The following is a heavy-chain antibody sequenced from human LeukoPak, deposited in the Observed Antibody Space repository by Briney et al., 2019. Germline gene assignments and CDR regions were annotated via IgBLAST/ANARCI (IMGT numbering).Heavy chain of an antibody. J-gene: IGHJ4*02. CDR2: INPNSGGT. Sequence: ASVKVSCKSSGYTFTGYYMHWVRQAPGQRREGMGWINPNSGGTNYAQKFQGRVTMTRDTSISTAYMELSRLRSDDTAVYYCAREDSGYEIDYWGQGTLVTVSS. CDR3: AREDSGYEIDY. D-gene: IGHD5-12*01. V-gene: IGHV1-2*02. CDR1: GYTFTGYY.